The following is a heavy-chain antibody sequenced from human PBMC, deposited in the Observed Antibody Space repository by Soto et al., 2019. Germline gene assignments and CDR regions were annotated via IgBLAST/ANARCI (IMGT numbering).Heavy chain of an antibody. V-gene: IGHV3-33*01. J-gene: IGHJ4*02. CDR3: VRGDNWNDEASDY. Sequence: PGGSLRLSCAASGFMFSNHGMHWVRQAPGKGLEWVAVIWSDGNNKYYADSVKGRFTISRDNSKNTVYLQMNSLRAEETAVYYCVRGDNWNDEASDYWGQGT. D-gene: IGHD1-1*01. CDR1: GFMFSNHG. CDR2: IWSDGNNK.